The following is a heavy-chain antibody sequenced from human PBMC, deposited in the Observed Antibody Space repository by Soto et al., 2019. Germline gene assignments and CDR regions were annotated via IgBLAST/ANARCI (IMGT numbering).Heavy chain of an antibody. J-gene: IGHJ4*02. Sequence: GGSLRLSCAASGFTFNNYAMSWVRQAPGKGLEWVSALSGGGGTTYYADSVKGRFAISRDNSKSTLYLQMNSLRAEDTAVYYCAKTPGQQLVFRYFDYWGQGTLVTVSS. CDR1: GFTFNNYA. CDR2: LSGGGGTT. V-gene: IGHV3-23*01. D-gene: IGHD6-13*01. CDR3: AKTPGQQLVFRYFDY.